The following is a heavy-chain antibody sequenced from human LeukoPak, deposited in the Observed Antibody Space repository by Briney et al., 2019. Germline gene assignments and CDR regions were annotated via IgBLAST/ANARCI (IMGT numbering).Heavy chain of an antibody. CDR1: GFTFSTYA. CDR2: ISYDGSNK. V-gene: IGHV3-30-3*01. J-gene: IGHJ4*02. Sequence: GGSLRLSCAASGFTFSTYAMHWVRQAPGKGLGWVAVISYDGSNKYYTDSVKGRFTSSRDNSKNTLYMEMNSLGGEDTAVYYCARDRFNCNGWYWYIDYWGQGTLVTVSS. D-gene: IGHD6-19*01. CDR3: ARDRFNCNGWYWYIDY.